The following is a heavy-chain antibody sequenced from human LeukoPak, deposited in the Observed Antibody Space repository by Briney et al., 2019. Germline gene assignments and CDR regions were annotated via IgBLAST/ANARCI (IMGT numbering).Heavy chain of an antibody. V-gene: IGHV3-21*04. D-gene: IGHD4-23*01. CDR1: GFTFSSYS. CDR3: ARMTTVVTHFDY. CDR2: ISSSSSYI. Sequence: GGSLRLSCAASGFTFSSYSMNWVRQAPGKGLEWVSSISSSSSYIYYADSVKGRFTISRDNAKNSLYLQMNSLRAEDTAVYYCARMTTVVTHFDYWGQGTLVTVSS. J-gene: IGHJ4*02.